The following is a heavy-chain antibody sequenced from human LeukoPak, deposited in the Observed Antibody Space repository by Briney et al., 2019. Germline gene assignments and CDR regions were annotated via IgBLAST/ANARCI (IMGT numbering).Heavy chain of an antibody. J-gene: IGHJ4*02. CDR1: GFTFSSYA. CDR3: ARGLTMGHF. Sequence: GGSLRLSCAASGFTFSSYAMCWVRQAPDKGLEWVSTISGGGGATYYADSVKGRFTISRDNSKNTLYLQMNSLRAEDTAVYYCARGLTMGHFGGQGTLVTVSS. V-gene: IGHV3-23*01. D-gene: IGHD4/OR15-4a*01. CDR2: ISGGGGAT.